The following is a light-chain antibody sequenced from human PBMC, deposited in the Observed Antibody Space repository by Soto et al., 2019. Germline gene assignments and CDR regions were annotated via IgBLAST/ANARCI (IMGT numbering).Light chain of an antibody. CDR3: QQRSNWTPVIT. V-gene: IGKV3-11*01. Sequence: EIVLTQSPATLSLSPGERATLSCRASQTFSSHLAWYQQKPGQAPRLLIYDASKRATGIPARFSGRGSGTDFTLTISSLEPEDFEVYYCQQRSNWTPVITFGQGTRLEIK. CDR2: DAS. CDR1: QTFSSH. J-gene: IGKJ5*01.